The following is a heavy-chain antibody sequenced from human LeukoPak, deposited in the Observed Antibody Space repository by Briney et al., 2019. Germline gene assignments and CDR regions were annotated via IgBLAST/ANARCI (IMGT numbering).Heavy chain of an antibody. Sequence: PGRSLRLSCAASGFTFSGSAMHWVRQASGKGLEWVGRIRSKANSYATAYAASVKGRFTISRDDSKNTAYLQMNSLKTEDTAVYYCTRRGGNAGFDFDYWGQGTLVTVSS. D-gene: IGHD2-15*01. CDR1: GFTFSGSA. V-gene: IGHV3-73*01. CDR3: TRRGGNAGFDFDY. CDR2: IRSKANSYAT. J-gene: IGHJ4*02.